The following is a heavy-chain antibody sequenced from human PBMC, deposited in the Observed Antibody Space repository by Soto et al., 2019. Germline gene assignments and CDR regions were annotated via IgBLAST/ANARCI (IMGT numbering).Heavy chain of an antibody. V-gene: IGHV3-33*01. CDR1: GFTFSSYG. CDR3: ARARSPSIAAAGDY. CDR2: IWYDGSNK. D-gene: IGHD6-13*01. J-gene: IGHJ4*02. Sequence: GGSLRLSCAASGFTFSSYGMHWVRQAPGKGLEWVAVIWYDGSNKYYADSVKGRFTISRDNSKNTRYLQMNSLRAEDTAVYYWARARSPSIAAAGDYWGQGTLVTVSS.